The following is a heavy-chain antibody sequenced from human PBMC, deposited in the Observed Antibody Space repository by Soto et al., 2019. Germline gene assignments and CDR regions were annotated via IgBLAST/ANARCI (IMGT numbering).Heavy chain of an antibody. Sequence: EVQLLESGGGLVQPGGSLRLSCAASGFTFSSYAMSWVRQAPGKGLEWVSAISGSGGSTYYADSVKGRFTISRDNSKNTLYLEMNSLRAEDTGVYYGASMEGYQLLANYFGYWGQGTLVNVSS. CDR1: GFTFSSYA. CDR2: ISGSGGST. J-gene: IGHJ4*02. V-gene: IGHV3-23*01. CDR3: ASMEGYQLLANYFGY. D-gene: IGHD2-2*01.